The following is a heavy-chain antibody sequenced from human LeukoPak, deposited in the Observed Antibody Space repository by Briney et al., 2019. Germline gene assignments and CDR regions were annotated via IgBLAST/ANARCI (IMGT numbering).Heavy chain of an antibody. J-gene: IGHJ4*02. Sequence: SETLSLTCTVSDGSSSSHYWSWVRQPPGKELEWIGYIYYRGNTNYNPSLKSRVTISVDTSKNQLSLKLISVTAADTAVYYCARAVRAVAGFWDYWGQGTLVTVSS. CDR3: ARAVRAVAGFWDY. CDR1: DGSSSSHY. CDR2: IYYRGNT. V-gene: IGHV4-59*11. D-gene: IGHD6-19*01.